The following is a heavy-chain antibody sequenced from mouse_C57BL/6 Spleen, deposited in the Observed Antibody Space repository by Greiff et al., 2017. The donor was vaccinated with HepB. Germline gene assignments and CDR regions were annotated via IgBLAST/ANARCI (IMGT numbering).Heavy chain of an antibody. D-gene: IGHD1-1*01. Sequence: VQLQQSGPELVKPGASVKISCKASGYAFSSSWMNWVKQRPGKGLEWIGRIYPGDGDTNYNGKFKGKATLTADKSSSTAYMQLSSLTSEDSAVYFCARWGVTTVVARSYWYFDVWGTRTTVTVSS. CDR3: ARWGVTTVVARSYWYFDV. V-gene: IGHV1-82*01. CDR1: GYAFSSSW. J-gene: IGHJ1*03. CDR2: IYPGDGDT.